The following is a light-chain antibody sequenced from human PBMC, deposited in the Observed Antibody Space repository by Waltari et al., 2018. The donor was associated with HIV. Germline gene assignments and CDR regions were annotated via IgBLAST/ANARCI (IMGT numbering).Light chain of an antibody. V-gene: IGLV2-14*03. J-gene: IGLJ3*02. Sequence: QSALTQPASVSGSLGQSITFSCTGTSSDIGGYDYVSWYQQHPGKAPKIIIFDVTNRSSGVSDRFSVSKSGNTASLTISWLQAEDEADYYCTSFTSSSAWLFGGGTKLTVL. CDR2: DVT. CDR3: TSFTSSSAWL. CDR1: SSDIGGYDY.